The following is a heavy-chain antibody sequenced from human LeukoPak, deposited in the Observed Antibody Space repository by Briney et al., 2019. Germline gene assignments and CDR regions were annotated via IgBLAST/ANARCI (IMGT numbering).Heavy chain of an antibody. V-gene: IGHV4-59*01. J-gene: IGHJ5*02. CDR3: ARDPATPGIP. Sequence: SETLSLTCTVSGGSISSYYWSWIRQPPGKGLEWIGYIYHRGSANYNPSLKSRVAISLDTSKNQFSLKLSSVTAADTAVYYCARDPATPGIPWGQGTLVIVSS. CDR2: IYHRGSA. CDR1: GGSISSYY.